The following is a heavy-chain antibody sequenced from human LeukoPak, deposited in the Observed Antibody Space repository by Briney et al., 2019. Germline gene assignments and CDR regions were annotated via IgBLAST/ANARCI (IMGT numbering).Heavy chain of an antibody. J-gene: IGHJ4*02. Sequence: ASVKVSCKASGYTFTGYYMHWVRQAPGQGLEWMGWINPNSGGTNYAQKFQGRVTMTRDTSISTDYMELSRLRSDEKAVYYCARVSWPLYSGSDIFDYWGQGTLVTVSP. V-gene: IGHV1-2*02. D-gene: IGHD1-26*01. CDR3: ARVSWPLYSGSDIFDY. CDR1: GYTFTGYY. CDR2: INPNSGGT.